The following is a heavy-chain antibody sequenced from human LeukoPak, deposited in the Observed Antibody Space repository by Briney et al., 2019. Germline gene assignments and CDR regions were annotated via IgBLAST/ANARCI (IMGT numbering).Heavy chain of an antibody. CDR2: LIPIFGTA. CDR3: AREDIPGEVSGYNWFDP. J-gene: IGHJ5*02. Sequence: SVKVSCKASGGTFSSYALSWVRQAPGEGLEWMGGLIPIFGTANYAQKFQGRVTLTADESTSTPYMEMSSLRCEDTAVDYCAREDIPGEVSGYNWFDPWGQGTLVTVSS. CDR1: GGTFSSYA. D-gene: IGHD3-3*01. V-gene: IGHV1-69*01.